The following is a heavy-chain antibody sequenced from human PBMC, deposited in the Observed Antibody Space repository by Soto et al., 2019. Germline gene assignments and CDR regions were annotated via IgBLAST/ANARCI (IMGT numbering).Heavy chain of an antibody. J-gene: IGHJ4*02. Sequence: PGGSLRLSCAASGFTFSSYGMHWVRQAPGKGLEWVAVISYDGSNKYYADSVKGRFTISRDNSKNTLYLQMNSLRAEDTAVYYCAKDRIVDFWSGYYYYFDYWGQGT. CDR1: GFTFSSYG. V-gene: IGHV3-30*18. D-gene: IGHD3-3*01. CDR3: AKDRIVDFWSGYYYYFDY. CDR2: ISYDGSNK.